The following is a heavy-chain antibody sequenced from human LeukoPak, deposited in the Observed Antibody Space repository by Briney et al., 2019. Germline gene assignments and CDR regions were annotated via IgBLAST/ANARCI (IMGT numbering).Heavy chain of an antibody. V-gene: IGHV4-4*07. CDR1: GGSISNYY. Sequence: SETLSLTCTVSGGSISNYYWNWIRQPAGKGLEWIGRIDTSGSTNYNPSLKGRVTMSVDTSKNQFSLKLSSVTAADTAVYYCAKDSKVRGVIFFDIWGQGTMVTVSS. J-gene: IGHJ3*02. CDR2: IDTSGST. D-gene: IGHD3-10*01. CDR3: AKDSKVRGVIFFDI.